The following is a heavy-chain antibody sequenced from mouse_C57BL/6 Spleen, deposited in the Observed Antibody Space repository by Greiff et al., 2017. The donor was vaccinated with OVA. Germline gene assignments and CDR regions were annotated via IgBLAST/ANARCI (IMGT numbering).Heavy chain of an antibody. CDR1: GYTFTSYW. CDR2: IYPGSGST. D-gene: IGHD4-1*01. J-gene: IGHJ3*01. V-gene: IGHV1-55*01. Sequence: VQLQQPGAELVKPGASVQMSCKASGYTFTSYWITWVKQRPGQGLEWIGDIYPGSGSTNYNEKFKSKATLTVDTSSSTAYMQLSSLTSEDSAVYYCAREGKLGRAWFAYWGQGTLVTVSA. CDR3: AREGKLGRAWFAY.